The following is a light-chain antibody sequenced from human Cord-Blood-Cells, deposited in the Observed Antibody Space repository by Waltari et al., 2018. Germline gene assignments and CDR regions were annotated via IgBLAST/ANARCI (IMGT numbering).Light chain of an antibody. Sequence: DIVMTQSPASLSASLGERATINCKSSQSVLYSSNNNNHLTWYQQKPGNPPKLLIYGASSLESGVPERFSGSGSGTDFTLTISSLQAEDVAAYYCQQCYSTPLTFGRGTKVEIK. CDR3: QQCYSTPLT. CDR2: GAS. J-gene: IGKJ4*01. CDR1: QSVLYSSNNNNH. V-gene: IGKV4-1*01.